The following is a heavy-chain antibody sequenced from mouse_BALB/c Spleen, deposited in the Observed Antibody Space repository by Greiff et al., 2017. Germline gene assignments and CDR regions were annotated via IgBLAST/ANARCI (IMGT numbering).Heavy chain of an antibody. CDR2: ISSGGST. V-gene: IGHV5-6-5*01. D-gene: IGHD2-4*01. CDR3: AREEATTMITTKNY. Sequence: EVNLVESGGGLVKPGGSLKLSCAASGFTFSSYAMSWVRQTPEKRLEWVASISSGGSTYYPDSVKGRFTISRDNARNILYLQMSSLRSEDTAMYYCAREEATTMITTKNYWGQGTTLTVSS. J-gene: IGHJ2*01. CDR1: GFTFSSYA.